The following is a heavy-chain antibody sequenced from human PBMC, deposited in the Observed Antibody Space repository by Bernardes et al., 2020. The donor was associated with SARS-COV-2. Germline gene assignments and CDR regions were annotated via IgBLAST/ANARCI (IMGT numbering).Heavy chain of an antibody. CDR1: GYTSTTYG. J-gene: IGHJ6*02. V-gene: IGHV1-18*01. Sequence: ASVKVSCKAFGYTSTTYGVSWVRQAPGQGLEWMGCISSYNGNKNYVQKFQGRVTMTTDTSTSTAYMELRSLKSDDTAVYYCARGPWEYRSSSSYYYGMDVWGQGTTVTVSS. CDR2: ISSYNGNK. CDR3: ARGPWEYRSSSSYYYGMDV. D-gene: IGHD6-6*01.